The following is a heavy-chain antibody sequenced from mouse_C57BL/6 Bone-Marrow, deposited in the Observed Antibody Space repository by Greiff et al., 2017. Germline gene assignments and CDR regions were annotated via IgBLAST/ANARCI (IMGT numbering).Heavy chain of an antibody. CDR3: ARDDSAWFAY. V-gene: IGHV1-54*01. J-gene: IGHJ3*01. Sequence: QVQLQQSGAELVRPGTSVKVSCKASGYAFTNYLIEWVKQMPGQGLEWIGVINPGSGGTNYNEKFKGKATLTADKSSSTAYMQLSSLTSEDSAVYFCARDDSAWFAYWGQGTLVTVSA. CDR2: INPGSGGT. D-gene: IGHD2-4*01. CDR1: GYAFTNYL.